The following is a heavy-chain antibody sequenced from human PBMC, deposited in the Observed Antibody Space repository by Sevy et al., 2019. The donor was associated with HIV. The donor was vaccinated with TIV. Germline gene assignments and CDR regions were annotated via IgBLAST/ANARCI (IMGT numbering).Heavy chain of an antibody. CDR1: GFNFDDYT. CDR3: VKDKGDYYGMDV. CDR2: ISWDSGDT. Sequence: GGSLRLSCAASGFNFDDYTMHWVRQAPGKGLEWVSLISWDSGDTYYVDSVKGRFTIYRDNSEDSLYLQMNSLTTEDTALYYCVKDKGDYYGMDVWGHGTTVTVSS. J-gene: IGHJ6*02. V-gene: IGHV3-43*01.